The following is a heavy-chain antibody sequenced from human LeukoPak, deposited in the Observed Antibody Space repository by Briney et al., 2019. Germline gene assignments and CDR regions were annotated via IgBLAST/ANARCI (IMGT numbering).Heavy chain of an antibody. D-gene: IGHD3-22*01. Sequence: ASVKVSCKASGYTFTGYYMHWVRQAPGQRLEWMGRINPNRGCTNYAQQFQRRVTMTRDTSISTSYIELSRLRSDDTAMYYCARAGGYYYNDYWGQGTLVTVSS. CDR1: GYTFTGYY. J-gene: IGHJ4*02. CDR3: ARAGGYYYNDY. V-gene: IGHV1-2*06. CDR2: INPNRGCT.